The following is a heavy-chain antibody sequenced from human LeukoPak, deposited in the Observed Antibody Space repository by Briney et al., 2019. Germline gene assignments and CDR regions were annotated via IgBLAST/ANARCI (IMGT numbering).Heavy chain of an antibody. Sequence: LSGGSLRLSCAASGFAFNTYAMHWVRQAPGQGLEWVALIWHDGSHKFYSNSVRGQFTISRDNSKNTVSLQMNNLRPEDTAVYYCARGIFGSGSYPDFWGQGTLVTVSS. J-gene: IGHJ4*02. CDR1: GFAFNTYA. D-gene: IGHD3-10*01. CDR3: ARGIFGSGSYPDF. CDR2: IWHDGSHK. V-gene: IGHV3-33*01.